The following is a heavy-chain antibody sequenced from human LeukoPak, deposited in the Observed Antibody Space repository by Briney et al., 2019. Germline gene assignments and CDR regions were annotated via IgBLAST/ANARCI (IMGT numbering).Heavy chain of an antibody. CDR1: GYTLSTHA. CDR3: ARGVVHGYYYYMDV. J-gene: IGHJ6*03. D-gene: IGHD3-16*02. V-gene: IGHV1-69*13. Sequence: SVKVSCKASGYTLSTHAITWVRQAAGQGLEWMGGIILFFRRPNYAQKSQGRVTITADESASTAYMELSDLTSDDTAIYYCARGVVHGYYYYMDVWGKGTTVTVSS. CDR2: IILFFRRP.